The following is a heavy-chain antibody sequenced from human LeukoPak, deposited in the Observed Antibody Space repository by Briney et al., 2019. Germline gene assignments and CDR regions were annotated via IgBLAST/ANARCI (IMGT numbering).Heavy chain of an antibody. V-gene: IGHV3-53*01. CDR3: ARGWNYDILTEP. CDR2: IYSGGST. Sequence: PGGSLRLSCAASGFTVSSNYMSWVRQAPGKGLEWVSVIYSGGSTYYADSLKGRFTISRDNSKNTLYLQMNSLRAEDTAVYYCARGWNYDILTEPWGQGTLVTVSS. J-gene: IGHJ5*02. D-gene: IGHD3-9*01. CDR1: GFTVSSNY.